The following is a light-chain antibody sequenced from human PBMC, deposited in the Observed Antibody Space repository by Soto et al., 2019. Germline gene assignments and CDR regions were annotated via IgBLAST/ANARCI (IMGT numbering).Light chain of an antibody. J-gene: IGKJ1*01. V-gene: IGKV1-39*01. CDR1: QSISSY. CDR2: AAS. Sequence: DIQMTQSPSSLSASVGDRVTITCRASQSISSYLNCYQQKPGKAPKLLIYAASSLQSGVPSRFSGRGAGTDFTLTISSLQPEDFATYYCQQSYSTPGWTFGQGTKVEIK. CDR3: QQSYSTPGWT.